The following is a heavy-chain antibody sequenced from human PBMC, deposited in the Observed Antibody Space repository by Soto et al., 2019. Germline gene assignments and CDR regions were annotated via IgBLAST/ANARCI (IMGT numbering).Heavy chain of an antibody. J-gene: IGHJ4*02. Sequence: PSETLSLTCTVSGGSVSSGSYYWSWIRQPPGKGLEWIGYIYYSGSTNYSPSLKSRVNISVDTSKNQFSLKLSSVTAADTAVYYCARSDGGSDEDRGGYYFDYWGQGTLVTVSS. V-gene: IGHV4-61*01. CDR1: GGSVSSGSYY. D-gene: IGHD1-26*01. CDR2: IYYSGST. CDR3: ARSDGGSDEDRGGYYFDY.